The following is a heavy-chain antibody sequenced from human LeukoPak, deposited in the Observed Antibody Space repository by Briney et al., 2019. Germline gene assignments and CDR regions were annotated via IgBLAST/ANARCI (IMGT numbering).Heavy chain of an antibody. Sequence: PSETLSLTCTVSGDPISSYYWSWIRQPAGKGLEWIGRMYTSGSPNYTPSLKSRVTISADNSKNQFYLKVNSVTAADTAVYYCVTSRLGIFDYWGQGAVVTVSS. J-gene: IGHJ4*02. D-gene: IGHD3-16*01. CDR2: MYTSGSP. CDR3: VTSRLGIFDY. CDR1: GDPISSYY. V-gene: IGHV4-4*07.